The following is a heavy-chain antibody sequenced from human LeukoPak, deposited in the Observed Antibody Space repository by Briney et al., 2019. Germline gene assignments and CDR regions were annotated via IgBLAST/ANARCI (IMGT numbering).Heavy chain of an antibody. J-gene: IGHJ3*02. CDR3: VRGGLNHAFDM. Sequence: GGSLRLSCAASGFTFSSYSMNWVRQAPGKGLEWVSSISSSSSYIYYADSVKGRFTISRDNAKNSLYLQMNSLRAEDTAVYYCVRGGLNHAFDMWGQGTTVTVSS. D-gene: IGHD1-14*01. V-gene: IGHV3-21*01. CDR2: ISSSSSYI. CDR1: GFTFSSYS.